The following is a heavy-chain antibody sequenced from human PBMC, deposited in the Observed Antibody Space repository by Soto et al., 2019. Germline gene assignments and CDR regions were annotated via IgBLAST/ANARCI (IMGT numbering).Heavy chain of an antibody. CDR1: GGSISSYY. J-gene: IGHJ4*02. CDR3: ARGGNGSGSYVPLAY. Sequence: SETLSLTCTVSGGSISSYYWSWIRQPPGKGLERIGYIYYRGSTNYNPSLKSRVTISVDTFKNQFSLKLSSVTAADTAVYYCARGGNGSGSYVPLAYWGQGTLVTVSS. V-gene: IGHV4-59*12. CDR2: IYYRGST. D-gene: IGHD3-10*01.